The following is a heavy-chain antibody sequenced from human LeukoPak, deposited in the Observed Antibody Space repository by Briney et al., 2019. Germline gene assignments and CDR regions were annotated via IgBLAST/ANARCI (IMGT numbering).Heavy chain of an antibody. V-gene: IGHV3-7*03. CDR2: IKQDGSEK. CDR3: ARGHSAVYGDLPILDY. CDR1: GFTFSSYW. Sequence: GGSLRLSCAASGFTFSSYWMSWVRQAPGKGLEWVANIKQDGSEKYYVDSVKGRFTISRDNAKNSLYLQMNSLRAEDTAVYYCARGHSAVYGDLPILDYWGQGTLVTVSS. D-gene: IGHD4-17*01. J-gene: IGHJ4*02.